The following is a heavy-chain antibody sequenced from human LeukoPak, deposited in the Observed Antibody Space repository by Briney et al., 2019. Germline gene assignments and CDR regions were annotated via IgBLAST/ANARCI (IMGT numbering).Heavy chain of an antibody. CDR3: ARGMPLNSWFDA. V-gene: IGHV5-51*01. CDR2: IYPADSDT. J-gene: IGHJ5*02. Sequence: GESLKISCKGSGYSFSTHRIAWVRLTPGRGLEWMGIIYPADSDTRYSPSFQGQVTMSADKSTQTAYLHWSTLKASDTAIYHCARGMPLNSWFDAWGQGTQVTVSS. D-gene: IGHD2-2*01. CDR1: GYSFSTHR.